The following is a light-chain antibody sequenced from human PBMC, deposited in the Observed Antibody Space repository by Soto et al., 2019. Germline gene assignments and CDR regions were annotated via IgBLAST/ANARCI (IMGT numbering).Light chain of an antibody. CDR2: TNN. CDR3: TAWDDSLNGPV. V-gene: IGLV1-44*01. J-gene: IGLJ2*01. CDR1: SSNIGSNT. Sequence: QSALIQAPSASGTPGQRVTISCSGSSSNIGSNTVNWYQQLPGTAPKLLIYTNNQRPSGVPDRFSGSKSGTSASLAISGLQSEDEADYYCTAWDDSLNGPVFGGGTKLTVL.